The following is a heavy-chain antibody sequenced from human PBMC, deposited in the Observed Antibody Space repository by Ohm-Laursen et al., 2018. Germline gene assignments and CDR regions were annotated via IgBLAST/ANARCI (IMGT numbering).Heavy chain of an antibody. CDR3: ARDPVRGLTDY. Sequence: SLRLSCTASGFTFSSYSMNWARQAPGKGLEWVSYISSSGSTIHYADSVKGRFTISRDNAKNSLYLQMNSLRAEDTAVYHCARDPVRGLTDYWGQGTLVTVSS. D-gene: IGHD3-16*01. CDR2: ISSSGSTI. J-gene: IGHJ4*02. V-gene: IGHV3-48*04. CDR1: GFTFSSYS.